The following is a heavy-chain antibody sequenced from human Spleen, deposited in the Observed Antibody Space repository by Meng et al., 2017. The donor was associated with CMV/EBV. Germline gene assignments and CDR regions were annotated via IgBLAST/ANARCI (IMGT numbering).Heavy chain of an antibody. CDR1: GFTFDDYS. Sequence: SLKISCAASGFTFDDYSMHWVRQAPGKGLEWVSSISWNSGNVVYAESVQGRFTISRDNAKKSLYLKMNSLRAEDTALYYCAKGRPPFYDFWSGYDAFDIWGQGTLVTVSS. CDR3: AKGRPPFYDFWSGYDAFDI. D-gene: IGHD3-3*01. J-gene: IGHJ3*02. CDR2: ISWNSGNV. V-gene: IGHV3-9*01.